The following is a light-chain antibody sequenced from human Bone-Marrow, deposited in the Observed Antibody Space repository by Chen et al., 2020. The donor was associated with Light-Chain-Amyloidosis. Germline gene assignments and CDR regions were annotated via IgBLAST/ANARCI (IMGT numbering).Light chain of an antibody. CDR3: SSYTITNTLV. J-gene: IGLJ1*01. V-gene: IGLV2-14*01. CDR1: SSDVGGDNH. Sequence: QSALTQPASVSGSSGQSITISCTGTSSDVGGDNHVSWYQQHPDKATILMIYEVINRPSLVPDRFFGSKSDHTASLTISGLQTECESDYFCSSYTITNTLVFGSGTMVTVL. CDR2: EVI.